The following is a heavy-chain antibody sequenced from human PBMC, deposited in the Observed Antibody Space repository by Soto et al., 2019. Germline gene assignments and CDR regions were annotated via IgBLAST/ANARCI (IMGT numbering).Heavy chain of an antibody. D-gene: IGHD3-10*01. J-gene: IGHJ3*02. Sequence: QVQLVQSGYEVKEPGASVTVSCKASGYTFNNYGITWVRQAPGQGLEWIGWISAYNVNANYAQKFQGRVTLTRDRSTSTAYLELRSLRSDDTAVYNCARGTRRFGELFEAFDIWGQWTMVPVSS. V-gene: IGHV1-18*01. CDR2: ISAYNVNA. CDR3: ARGTRRFGELFEAFDI. CDR1: GYTFNNYG.